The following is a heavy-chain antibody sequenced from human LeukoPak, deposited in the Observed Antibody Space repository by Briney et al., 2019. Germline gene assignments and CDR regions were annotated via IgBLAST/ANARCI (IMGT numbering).Heavy chain of an antibody. CDR2: NYPGDSDT. J-gene: IGHJ4*02. CDR1: GYSFASYW. V-gene: IGHV5-51*01. D-gene: IGHD6-19*01. CDR3: ARRLYDSGWCYLDY. Sequence: GESLKISCKGSGYSFASYWIGWVRQMPGKGLELVGINYPGDSDTRYSPSFQGQVTISVDKSITTAYLQWSSLKASDTAMYYCARRLYDSGWCYLDYWGQGTLVTVSS.